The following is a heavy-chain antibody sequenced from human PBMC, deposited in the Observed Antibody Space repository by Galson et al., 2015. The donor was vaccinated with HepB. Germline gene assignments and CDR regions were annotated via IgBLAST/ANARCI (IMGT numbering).Heavy chain of an antibody. V-gene: IGHV3-7*01. J-gene: IGHJ4*02. D-gene: IGHD4-17*01. CDR3: AKAKYGAYSRNSGTDY. CDR2: IKQDGSEK. Sequence: SLRLSCAASGFTFSTYWMSWVRQGPGQGLEWVANIKQDGSEKYYVDSVKGRFTISRDNAKNSLYLQVDSLRTEDTAMYYCAKAKYGAYSRNSGTDYWGQGTLVTVSS. CDR1: GFTFSTYW.